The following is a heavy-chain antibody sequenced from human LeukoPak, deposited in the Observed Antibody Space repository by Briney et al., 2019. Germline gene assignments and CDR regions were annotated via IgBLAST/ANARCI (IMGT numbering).Heavy chain of an antibody. J-gene: IGHJ4*02. D-gene: IGHD5-12*01. CDR3: AKDDAWVRYQD. Sequence: PGGSLRLSCAASGFTFSSHGMNWVHQAPGKGLEWVSGISGSGVITYYADSVKGRFTISRDNSKNTLDLQMNSLRAEDTAVYYCAKDDAWVRYQDWGQGTLVTVSS. CDR2: ISGSGVIT. V-gene: IGHV3-23*01. CDR1: GFTFSSHG.